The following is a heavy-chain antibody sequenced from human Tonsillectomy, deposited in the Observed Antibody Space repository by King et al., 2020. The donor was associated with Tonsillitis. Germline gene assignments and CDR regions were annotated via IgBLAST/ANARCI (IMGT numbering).Heavy chain of an antibody. D-gene: IGHD3-22*01. Sequence: QLVQSGAEVKKPGASVKVSCKASGYTFPTYGISWVRQAPGQGLEWMGWISAYNDNTNYAQKLQARVTMTTDTSTTTAYMELRSLRSDDTAVYYCARDLKYYYDNSGYFFDYWGQGTLVTVSS. CDR1: GYTFPTYG. CDR3: ARDLKYYYDNSGYFFDY. CDR2: ISAYNDNT. V-gene: IGHV1-18*04. J-gene: IGHJ4*02.